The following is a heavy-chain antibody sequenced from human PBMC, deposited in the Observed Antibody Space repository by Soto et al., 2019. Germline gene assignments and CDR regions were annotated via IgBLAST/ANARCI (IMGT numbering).Heavy chain of an antibody. CDR2: ISAYNGNT. V-gene: IGHV1-18*01. J-gene: IGHJ4*02. Sequence: ASVKVSCKASGYTLTSYGISWVRQAPGQGLEWMGWISAYNGNTNYAQKLQGRVTMTTDTSTSTAYMELRSLRSDDTAVYYCARDSPRIAAAGPYYFDYWGQGTLVTVSS. CDR3: ARDSPRIAAAGPYYFDY. CDR1: GYTLTSYG. D-gene: IGHD6-13*01.